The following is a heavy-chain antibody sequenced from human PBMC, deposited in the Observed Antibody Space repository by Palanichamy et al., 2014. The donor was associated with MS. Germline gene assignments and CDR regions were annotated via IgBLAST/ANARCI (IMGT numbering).Heavy chain of an antibody. Sequence: QLQLQESGPGLVKPSETLSLTCTVSGGSISSSSYYWGWIRQPPGKGLEWIGSIYYSGSTYYNPSLKSRVTISVDTSKNQFSLKLSSVTAADTAVYYCAITPGISISPIDYWGQGTLVTVSS. CDR2: IYYSGST. CDR3: AITPGISISPIDY. D-gene: IGHD2-15*01. CDR1: GGSISSSSYY. J-gene: IGHJ4*02. V-gene: IGHV4-39*01.